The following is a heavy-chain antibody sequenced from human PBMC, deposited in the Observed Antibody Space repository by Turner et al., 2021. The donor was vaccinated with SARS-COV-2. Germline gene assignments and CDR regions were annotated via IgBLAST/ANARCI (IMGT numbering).Heavy chain of an antibody. CDR1: GGSFSIYA. CDR2: VIANGGDT. Sequence: QDQLVQSATEVKEPGSSEQVYCKASGGSFSIYAYSWVRQASGQGLEWMGRVIANGGDTNYAQKFQGRVTMTRDTSISTAYMELSSLRSDDTAVYYCARVCNGNVCKNVDYWGQGTLVTVSS. D-gene: IGHD2-15*01. J-gene: IGHJ4*02. CDR3: ARVCNGNVCKNVDY. V-gene: IGHV1-2*06.